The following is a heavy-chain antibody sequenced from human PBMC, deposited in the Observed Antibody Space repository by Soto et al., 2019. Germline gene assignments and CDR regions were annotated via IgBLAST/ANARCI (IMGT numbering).Heavy chain of an antibody. CDR3: ARDRGSSWYRGGYYYYGMDV. D-gene: IGHD6-13*01. J-gene: IGHJ6*02. Sequence: QVQLQESGPGLVKPSETLSLTCTVSGGSISSYYWSWIRQPPGKGLEWIGYIYYSGSTNYNPSLXXRFTISPDTSXXHXSXXLSSGTAADTAVYYCARDRGSSWYRGGYYYYGMDVWGQGTTVTVSS. CDR1: GGSISSYY. V-gene: IGHV4-59*01. CDR2: IYYSGST.